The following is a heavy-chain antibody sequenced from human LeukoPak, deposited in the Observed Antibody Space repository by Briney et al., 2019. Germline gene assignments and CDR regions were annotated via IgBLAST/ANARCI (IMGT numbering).Heavy chain of an antibody. V-gene: IGHV3-30*18. Sequence: QAGGSLRLSCAASGFTFSSYGMHWVRQAPGKGLEWVAVISYDGSNKYYAASVKGRFTISRDNSKNTLYLQMNSLRAEDTAVYYCAKALGFDYYYGMDVWGQGTTVTVSS. CDR2: ISYDGSNK. J-gene: IGHJ6*02. CDR1: GFTFSSYG. CDR3: AKALGFDYYYGMDV. D-gene: IGHD3-10*01.